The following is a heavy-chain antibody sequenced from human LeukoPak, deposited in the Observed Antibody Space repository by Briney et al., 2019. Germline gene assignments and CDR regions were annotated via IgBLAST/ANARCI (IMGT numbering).Heavy chain of an antibody. CDR2: IRYDGSNK. J-gene: IGHJ4*02. Sequence: GGSLTLSCAASGFTFSGYGMNWVRQAPGRGLEWLSFIRYDGSNKYYADSVKGRFTISRDSSKSTLYLQMDSLRAEDTAIYYCAKESQLSYSGTFYIDFWGQGTLVTVSS. CDR1: GFTFSGYG. D-gene: IGHD1-26*01. CDR3: AKESQLSYSGTFYIDF. V-gene: IGHV3-30*02.